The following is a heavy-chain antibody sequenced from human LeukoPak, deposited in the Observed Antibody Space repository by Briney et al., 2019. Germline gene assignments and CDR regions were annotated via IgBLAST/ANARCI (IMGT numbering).Heavy chain of an antibody. CDR3: ARGLGTINFDY. D-gene: IGHD1-7*01. Sequence: SETLSLTCTVSGGSXXSYYWSWIRQPAXXGLEWIGRIYSSGTTNYNPSLKSRVTMSVDTSKYQISLKLSSVTAADTAVYYCARGLGTINFDYWGQGTLVTVSS. V-gene: IGHV4-4*07. J-gene: IGHJ4*02. CDR2: IYSSGTT. CDR1: GGSXXSYY.